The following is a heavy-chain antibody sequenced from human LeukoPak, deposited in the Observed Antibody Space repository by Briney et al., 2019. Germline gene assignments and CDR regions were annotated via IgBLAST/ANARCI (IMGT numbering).Heavy chain of an antibody. D-gene: IGHD3-9*01. Sequence: PGGSLRLSCAASGFTFSSYAMSWVRQAPGKGLEWVSAISGSGGSTYYADSVKGRFTISRDNSKNTLYLQMNSLRAEDTAVYYCAKGVLRYFDWLLVQYFDYWGQGTLVTVSS. CDR2: ISGSGGST. J-gene: IGHJ4*02. CDR1: GFTFSSYA. V-gene: IGHV3-23*01. CDR3: AKGVLRYFDWLLVQYFDY.